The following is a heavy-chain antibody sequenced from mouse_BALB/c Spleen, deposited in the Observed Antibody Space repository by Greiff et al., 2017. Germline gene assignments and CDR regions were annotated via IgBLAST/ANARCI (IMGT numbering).Heavy chain of an antibody. V-gene: IGHV5-6-5*01. CDR2: ISSGGST. J-gene: IGHJ2*01. Sequence: EVQVVESGGGLVKPGGSLKLSCAASGFTFSSYAMSWVRQTPEKRLEWVASISSGGSTYYPDSVKGRFTISRDNARNILYLQMSSLRSEDTAMYYCARRIYYDYDEKDYFDYWGQGTTLTVSS. D-gene: IGHD2-4*01. CDR1: GFTFSSYA. CDR3: ARRIYYDYDEKDYFDY.